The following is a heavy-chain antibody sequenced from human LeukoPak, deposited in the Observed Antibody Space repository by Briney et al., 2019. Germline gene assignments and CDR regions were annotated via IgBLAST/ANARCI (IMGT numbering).Heavy chain of an antibody. J-gene: IGHJ4*02. CDR3: ASDNPIAVAGEFDY. CDR1: RHTFSSYA. Sequence: TGGSPRLSSAASRHTFSSYAMHRGRHAPRKGLECVAVISYDGHNKYYAVSVKGRFTTTRDNSKTTLHLKMNSLRAEDTAVYYCASDNPIAVAGEFDYWGQGTLVTVSS. V-gene: IGHV3-30-3*01. D-gene: IGHD6-19*01. CDR2: ISYDGHNK.